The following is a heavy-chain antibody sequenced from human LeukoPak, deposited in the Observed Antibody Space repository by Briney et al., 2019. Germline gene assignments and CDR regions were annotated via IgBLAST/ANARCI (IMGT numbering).Heavy chain of an antibody. J-gene: IGHJ1*01. D-gene: IGHD3-22*01. CDR1: GFTFSSYG. CDR3: AKDSWDDSSGYSEYFQH. V-gene: IGHV3-30*18. CDR2: ISYDGSNK. Sequence: GGSLRLSCAASGFTFSSYGMHWVRQAPGKGLEWVAVISYDGSNKYYADSVKGRFTISRDNSKNTLYLQMNSLRAEDTAVYYCAKDSWDDSSGYSEYFQHWGQGTLVTVSS.